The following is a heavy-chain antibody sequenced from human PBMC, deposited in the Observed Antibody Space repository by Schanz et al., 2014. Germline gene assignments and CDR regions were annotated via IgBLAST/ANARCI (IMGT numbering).Heavy chain of an antibody. D-gene: IGHD3-22*01. Sequence: EADLVESGGGLIQRGESLRLSCSASGFSFSSYSMNWVRQAPGKGLEWVSSISSSGSYIYYADSVKGRFSISRDNAKNSLFLQMNRLRAEDTALYYCARVHHYDPSGWGYFDYWGQGALVTVSS. CDR2: ISSSGSYI. V-gene: IGHV3-21*01. CDR3: ARVHHYDPSGWGYFDY. J-gene: IGHJ4*02. CDR1: GFSFSSYS.